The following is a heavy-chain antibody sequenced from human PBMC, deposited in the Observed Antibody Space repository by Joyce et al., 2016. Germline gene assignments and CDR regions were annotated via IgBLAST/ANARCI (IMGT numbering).Heavy chain of an antibody. D-gene: IGHD5-12*01. V-gene: IGHV3-48*01. CDR1: GFKRRTYA. Sequence: EEHLAESGGGMVQPGGPLSLSCAASGFKRRTYAMNWVRWAPGTGLECLARIDPSGNTIFYALSVQGRFTISRDTAENSLFLQMNSLRVDDTAVYYCAVNRGATGYGMNVWGQGTTVIVSS. CDR3: AVNRGATGYGMNV. CDR2: IDPSGNTI. J-gene: IGHJ6*02.